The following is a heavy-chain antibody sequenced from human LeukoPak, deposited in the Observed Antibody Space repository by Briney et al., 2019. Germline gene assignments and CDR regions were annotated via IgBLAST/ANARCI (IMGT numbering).Heavy chain of an antibody. V-gene: IGHV3-30*04. CDR3: ARDTDIVVVVAATLGGMDV. Sequence: PGGSLRLSCAASGFTFSSYAMHWVRQAPGKGLEWVAVISYDGSNKYYADSVKGRFTISRDNSKNTLYLRMNSLRAEDTAVYYCARDTDIVVVVAATLGGMDVWGQGTTATVSS. CDR1: GFTFSSYA. J-gene: IGHJ6*02. D-gene: IGHD2-15*01. CDR2: ISYDGSNK.